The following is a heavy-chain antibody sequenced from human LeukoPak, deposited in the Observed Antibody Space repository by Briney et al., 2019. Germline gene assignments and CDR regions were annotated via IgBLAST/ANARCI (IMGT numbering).Heavy chain of an antibody. CDR2: TYSGGTT. V-gene: IGHV3-53*01. J-gene: IGHJ4*02. CDR3: ARATLGRDGFDY. Sequence: GGSLRLSCATSGFTFSNAWMNWVRQAPGKGLDWVSITYSGGTTYYADSVKGRFTISRDNSKNTLYLQMNSLRAEDTAVYYCARATLGRDGFDYWGQGILVTVSS. CDR1: GFTFSNAW.